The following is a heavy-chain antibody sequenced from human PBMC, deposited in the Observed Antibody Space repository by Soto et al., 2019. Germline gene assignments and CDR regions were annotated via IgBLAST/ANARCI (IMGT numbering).Heavy chain of an antibody. D-gene: IGHD6-19*01. Sequence: SESLYLTCTVAGGSISSTSYHWGWIRQPPGKGLEWIGSIYYSGTTYYNPSLKSRVTISVDTSKNQFSLKLSSVTAADTAVYYCARSISVAMDFWGQGSLVTVSS. CDR3: ARSISVAMDF. CDR2: IYYSGTT. J-gene: IGHJ4*02. V-gene: IGHV4-39*01. CDR1: GGSISSTSYH.